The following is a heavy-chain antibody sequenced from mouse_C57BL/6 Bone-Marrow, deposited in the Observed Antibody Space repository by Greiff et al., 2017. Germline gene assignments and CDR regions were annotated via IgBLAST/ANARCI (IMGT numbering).Heavy chain of an antibody. Sequence: ESGPGLVKPSQSLSLTCSVTGYSITSGYYWNWIRQFPGNKLEWMGYISYDGSNNYNPSLKNRISITRDTSMNQFFLKLNSVTTEDTATYYCARGDYYFDYWGQGTTLTVSS. CDR2: ISYDGSN. CDR3: ARGDYYFDY. J-gene: IGHJ2*01. CDR1: GYSITSGYY. V-gene: IGHV3-6*01.